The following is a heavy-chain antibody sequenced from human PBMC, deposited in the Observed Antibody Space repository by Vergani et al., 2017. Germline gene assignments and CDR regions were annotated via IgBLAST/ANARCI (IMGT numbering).Heavy chain of an antibody. CDR3: AKGRQLSIFGVDPFPNWFDP. V-gene: IGHV3-23*01. CDR2: ITGSGGNT. Sequence: EVQLLESGGGLVQPGGSLRLSCTASGFTFSSYAMSWVRQAPGKGLEWVSSITGSGGNTYYADSVKGRFIMSRDNSKNTLYLQMNSLRVEDTALYYCAKGRQLSIFGVDPFPNWFDPWGQGTLVTVSS. J-gene: IGHJ5*02. D-gene: IGHD3-3*01. CDR1: GFTFSSYA.